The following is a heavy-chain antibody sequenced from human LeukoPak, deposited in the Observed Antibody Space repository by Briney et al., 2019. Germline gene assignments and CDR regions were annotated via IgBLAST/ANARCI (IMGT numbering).Heavy chain of an antibody. D-gene: IGHD6-19*01. CDR3: ARDQNGIAVY. CDR1: GFTFADYT. V-gene: IGHV3-43*01. J-gene: IGHJ4*02. CDR2: VTSDGGLT. Sequence: PGGSLRLSCAGSGFTFADYTMHWVRQAPGKGLQWLSLVTSDGGLTFLADSLEGRFTISRDNSKNTLFLQMNSLRAEDTAVYYCARDQNGIAVYWGQGTLVTVSS.